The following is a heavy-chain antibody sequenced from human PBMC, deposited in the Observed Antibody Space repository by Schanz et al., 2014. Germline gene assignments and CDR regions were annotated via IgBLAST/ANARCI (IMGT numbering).Heavy chain of an antibody. D-gene: IGHD7-27*01. Sequence: EVQLVESGGGLVKPGGSLRLSCAASGFTFSNYGMSWVRQSPGKGLEWLSYISRDGTTSYYADSVKGRFTISRDNAKNSLYLEMTSLRGEDTAVYYCARENLNWEAFDIWGQGTVVTVSS. CDR2: ISRDGTTS. CDR3: ARENLNWEAFDI. CDR1: GFTFSNYG. V-gene: IGHV3-48*04. J-gene: IGHJ3*02.